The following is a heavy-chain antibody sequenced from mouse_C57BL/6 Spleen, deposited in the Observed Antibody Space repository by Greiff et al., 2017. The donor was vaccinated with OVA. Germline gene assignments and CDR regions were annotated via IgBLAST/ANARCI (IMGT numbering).Heavy chain of an antibody. Sequence: VQLQQSGPELVKPGASVKISCKASGYAFSSSWMNWVKQRPGKGLEWIGRIYPGDGDTNYNGKFKGKATLTADKSSSTAYMQLSSLTSEDSAVYFCARRGTGTEAMDYWGQGTSVTVSS. J-gene: IGHJ4*01. CDR1: GYAFSSSW. V-gene: IGHV1-82*01. D-gene: IGHD4-1*01. CDR3: ARRGTGTEAMDY. CDR2: IYPGDGDT.